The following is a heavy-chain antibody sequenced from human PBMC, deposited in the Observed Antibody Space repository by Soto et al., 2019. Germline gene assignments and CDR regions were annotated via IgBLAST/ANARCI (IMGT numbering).Heavy chain of an antibody. Sequence: PSETLSLTCAVYGGSFSGYYWSWIRQPPGKGLEWIGEINHSGSTNYNPSLKSRVTISVDTSKNQFSLELSSVTAADTAVYYCARGTGYSGYEDESWGQGTLVTVSS. CDR3: ARGTGYSGYEDES. CDR2: INHSGST. J-gene: IGHJ4*02. V-gene: IGHV4-34*01. D-gene: IGHD5-12*01. CDR1: GGSFSGYY.